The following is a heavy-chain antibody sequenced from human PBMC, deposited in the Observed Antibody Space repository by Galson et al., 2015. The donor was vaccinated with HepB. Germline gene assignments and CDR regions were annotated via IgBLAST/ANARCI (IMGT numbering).Heavy chain of an antibody. CDR3: ARSSIFSLTHYIVGTRHSSGWHADY. Sequence: SETLSLTCAVYGGSFSGYYWSWIRQPPGKGLEWIGEINHSGSTNYNPSLKSRVTISVDTSKNQFSLKLSSVTAADTAVYYCARSSIFSLTHYIVGTRHSSGWHADYWGQGTLVTVSS. D-gene: IGHD6-19*01. CDR2: INHSGST. J-gene: IGHJ4*02. CDR1: GGSFSGYY. V-gene: IGHV4-34*01.